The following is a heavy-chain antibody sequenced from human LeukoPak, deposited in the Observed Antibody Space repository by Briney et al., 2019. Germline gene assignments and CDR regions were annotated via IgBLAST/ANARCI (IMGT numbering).Heavy chain of an antibody. CDR1: GYTFTGYY. Sequence: ASVKVSCKASGYTFTGYYMHWVRQASGQGLEWMGWINPNSGGTNYAQKFQGRVTMTRDTSISTAYMELSRLRSDGTAVYYCARDQQWDYYYMDVWGKGTTVTVSS. D-gene: IGHD6-19*01. V-gene: IGHV1-2*02. CDR3: ARDQQWDYYYMDV. CDR2: INPNSGGT. J-gene: IGHJ6*03.